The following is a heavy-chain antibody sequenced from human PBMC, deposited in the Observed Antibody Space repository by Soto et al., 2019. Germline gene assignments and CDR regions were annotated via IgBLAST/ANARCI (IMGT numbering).Heavy chain of an antibody. CDR2: ISAYNGNT. V-gene: IGHV1-18*01. Sequence: ASVKVSCKASGYTFTSYGISWVRQAPGQGLEWMGWISAYNGNTNYAQKLQGRVTMTTDTSTSTAYMELRSLRSDDTAVYYCARDHVGSRGVIITFGEYWGQGTLVTLSS. CDR1: GYTFTSYG. J-gene: IGHJ4*02. CDR3: ARDHVGSRGVIITFGEY. D-gene: IGHD3-10*01.